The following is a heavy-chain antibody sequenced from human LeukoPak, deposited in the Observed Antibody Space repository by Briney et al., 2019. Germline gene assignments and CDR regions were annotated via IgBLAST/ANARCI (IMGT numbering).Heavy chain of an antibody. Sequence: SETLSLTCTVSGGSISSDYWSWIRQPPGKGLEWIGYIYYSGSTNYNPSLKSRVTISVDTSKNQFSLKLSSVTAADTAVYYCARANYFDSSAFYFDYWGQGTLVTVSS. CDR1: GGSISSDY. CDR3: ARANYFDSSAFYFDY. D-gene: IGHD3-22*01. CDR2: IYYSGST. V-gene: IGHV4-59*01. J-gene: IGHJ4*02.